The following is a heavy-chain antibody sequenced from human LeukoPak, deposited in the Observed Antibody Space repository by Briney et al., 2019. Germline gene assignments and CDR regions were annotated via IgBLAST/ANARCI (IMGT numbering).Heavy chain of an antibody. CDR3: ARDAGNSGYGCDL. CDR1: GFISSQYG. V-gene: IGHV3-48*01. D-gene: IGHD5-12*01. J-gene: IGHJ5*02. Sequence: GGSLRLSCAASGFISSQYGFNWVRQAPGKGLEWVSHIRSTSETYYADSVKGRFTISRDHARNSLYLQMNNLRGEDTAIYYCARDAGNSGYGCDLWGQGTLVTVSS. CDR2: IRSTSET.